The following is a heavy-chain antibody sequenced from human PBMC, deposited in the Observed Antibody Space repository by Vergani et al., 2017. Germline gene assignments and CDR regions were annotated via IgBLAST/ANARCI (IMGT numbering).Heavy chain of an antibody. CDR3: ARSPLGYCSGGSCQNWFDP. D-gene: IGHD2-15*01. V-gene: IGHV3-21*01. CDR2: ISSSSSYI. CDR1: GFTFSSYS. Sequence: EVQLVESGGGLVKPGGSLRLSCAASGFTFSSYSMNWVRQAPGKGLEWVSSISSSSSYIYYADSVKGRFTISRDNAKNSLYLQMNSLRAEDTAVYYCARSPLGYCSGGSCQNWFDPWGQGTLVTVYS. J-gene: IGHJ5*02.